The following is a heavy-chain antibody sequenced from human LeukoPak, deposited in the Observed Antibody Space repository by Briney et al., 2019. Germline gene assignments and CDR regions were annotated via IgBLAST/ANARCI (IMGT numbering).Heavy chain of an antibody. D-gene: IGHD6-19*01. CDR2: MNPNSGNT. Sequence: ASVKVSCKASGYTFTSYDINCVRQATGQGLEWMGWMNPNSGNTGYAQKFKGRVTTTRNTSISTAYMELSSLRSEDTAVYYCARRRSGYSSGWYRRKGWFDPWGQGTLVTVSS. V-gene: IGHV1-8*01. J-gene: IGHJ5*02. CDR3: ARRRSGYSSGWYRRKGWFDP. CDR1: GYTFTSYD.